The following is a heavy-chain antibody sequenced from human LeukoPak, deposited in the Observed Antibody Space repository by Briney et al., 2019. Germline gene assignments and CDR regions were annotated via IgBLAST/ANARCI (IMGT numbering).Heavy chain of an antibody. V-gene: IGHV3-21*01. D-gene: IGHD6-13*01. Sequence: PGGSLRLSCAASGFTFSSYSMNWVRQAPGKGLEWVSSISSSSSYIYYADSVKGRFTISRDNAKNSLYLQMNSLRAEDTAVYYCARDAAAGHNWFDPWGQGTLVTVSS. J-gene: IGHJ5*02. CDR2: ISSSSSYI. CDR3: ARDAAAGHNWFDP. CDR1: GFTFSSYS.